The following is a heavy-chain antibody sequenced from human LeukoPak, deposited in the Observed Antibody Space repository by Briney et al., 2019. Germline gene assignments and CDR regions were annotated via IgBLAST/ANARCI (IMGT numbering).Heavy chain of an antibody. V-gene: IGHV3-53*01. CDR2: IYSGGST. Sequence: GGSLRLSCAASGFTVSDNYMSWVRRAPGKGLEWVSVIYSGGSTYYADSVKGRFTISRDNSKNTLYLQMNSLRAEDTAVYYCARVWYDILTGYVDYWGRGTLVTVSS. D-gene: IGHD3-9*01. CDR3: ARVWYDILTGYVDY. CDR1: GFTVSDNY. J-gene: IGHJ4*02.